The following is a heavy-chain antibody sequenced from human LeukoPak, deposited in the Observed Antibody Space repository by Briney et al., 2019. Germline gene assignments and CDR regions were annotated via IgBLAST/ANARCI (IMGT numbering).Heavy chain of an antibody. Sequence: ASVKVSCKASGGTFSSYAISWVRQAPGQGLEWMGWIHPSTGNPTYAQGFTGRFVFSLDTSVSTTYLQISSLKAEDTAVYFCARAFQSLGGLSLPDYWGQGTLVTVSS. J-gene: IGHJ4*02. CDR2: IHPSTGNP. D-gene: IGHD3-16*02. CDR3: ARAFQSLGGLSLPDY. CDR1: GGTFSSYA. V-gene: IGHV7-4-1*02.